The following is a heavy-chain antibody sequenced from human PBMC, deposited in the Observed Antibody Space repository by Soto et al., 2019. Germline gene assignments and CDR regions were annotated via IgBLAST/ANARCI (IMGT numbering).Heavy chain of an antibody. Sequence: SETLSLTCTVSGGSISSGGYYWSWIRQHPGKGLEWIGYIYYSGSTYHNPSLKSRVTISVDTSKNQFSLKLSSVTAADTAVYYCARAGGDIVATIAGYYFDYWGQGTLVTVSS. CDR3: ARAGGDIVATIAGYYFDY. D-gene: IGHD5-12*01. CDR1: GGSISSGGYY. CDR2: IYYSGST. J-gene: IGHJ4*02. V-gene: IGHV4-31*03.